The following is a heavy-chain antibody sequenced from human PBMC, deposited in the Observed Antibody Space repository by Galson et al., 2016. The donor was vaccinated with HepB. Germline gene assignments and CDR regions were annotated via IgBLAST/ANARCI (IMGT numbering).Heavy chain of an antibody. CDR3: ARSMRNCGGDCSGDY. D-gene: IGHD2-21*01. CDR1: GFTFRNYG. V-gene: IGHV3-33*01. J-gene: IGHJ4*02. CDR2: IWSDGNNE. Sequence: RLSCAASGFTFRNYGMHWVRQAPGKGLEWVAGIWSDGNNENYADSVKGRFTISRDNSNNTLYLQMNMLRAEDTAVYYCARSMRNCGGDCSGDYWGQGTLVTVSS.